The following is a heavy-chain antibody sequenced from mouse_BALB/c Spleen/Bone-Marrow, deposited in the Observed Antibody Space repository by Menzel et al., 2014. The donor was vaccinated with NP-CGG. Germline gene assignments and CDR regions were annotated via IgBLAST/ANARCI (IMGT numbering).Heavy chain of an antibody. Sequence: VQLQQSGAELARPGASVKMSCKASGYTFTSYTMHWVKRRPGQGLEWIGYINPSSGYTNYNQKFKDKATLTADKSSSTAYMQLSSLTSEDSAVYYCAREKGITFAYWGQGTLVTVS. D-gene: IGHD2-4*01. CDR1: GYTFTSYT. CDR3: AREKGITFAY. J-gene: IGHJ3*01. CDR2: INPSSGYT. V-gene: IGHV1-4*01.